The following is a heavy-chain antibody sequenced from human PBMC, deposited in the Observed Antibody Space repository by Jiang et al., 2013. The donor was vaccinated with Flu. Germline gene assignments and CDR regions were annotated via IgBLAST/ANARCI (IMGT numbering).Heavy chain of an antibody. CDR1: GGSISSNSYY. V-gene: IGHV4-39*01. CDR3: ARTGFGGSLYNWFDP. CDR2: IYYSGST. J-gene: IGHJ5*02. D-gene: IGHD2-15*01. Sequence: SLTCTVSGGSISSNSYYWGWIRQPPGKGLEWIGSIYYSGSTYYNPSLKSRVTISVDTSKNQFSLKLSSVTAADTAVYYCARTGFGGSLYNWFDPWGQGTLVTVSS.